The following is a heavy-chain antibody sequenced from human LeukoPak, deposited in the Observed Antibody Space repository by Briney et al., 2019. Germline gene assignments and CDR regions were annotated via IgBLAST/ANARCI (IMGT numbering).Heavy chain of an antibody. J-gene: IGHJ4*02. Sequence: ASVKVSCKASGYTSTSYGISWVRQAPGQGLEWMGWISAYNGNTNYAQKLQGRVTMTTDTSTSTAYMELRSLRSDDTAVYYCARELGYYDSSGYPDYWGQGTLVTVSS. CDR1: GYTSTSYG. V-gene: IGHV1-18*01. D-gene: IGHD3-22*01. CDR2: ISAYNGNT. CDR3: ARELGYYDSSGYPDY.